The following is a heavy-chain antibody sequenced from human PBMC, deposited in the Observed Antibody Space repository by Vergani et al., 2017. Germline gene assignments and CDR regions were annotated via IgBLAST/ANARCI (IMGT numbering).Heavy chain of an antibody. J-gene: IGHJ3*02. D-gene: IGHD2/OR15-2a*01. V-gene: IGHV3-13*01. Sequence: EVQLVESGGGLFKPGGSLRLSCAASGFTFSSDDMHWVRQATGKGLEWVSAIGTAGDTYYPGSVKGRFTISRENAKNSLYLQMNSLRAWDTAVYYCESSRSNAFDIWGEGTMVTVSS. CDR3: ESSRSNAFDI. CDR1: GFTFSSDD. CDR2: IGTAGDT.